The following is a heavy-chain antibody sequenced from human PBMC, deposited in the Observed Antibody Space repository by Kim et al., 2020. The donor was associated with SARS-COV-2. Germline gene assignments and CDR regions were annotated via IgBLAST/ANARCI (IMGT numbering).Heavy chain of an antibody. Sequence: SETRSLTCTVSGGSISTRSYYWGWIRQPPLKGLEWIASVHSSGSTHYNPSLTSRVTISIDTSKNQFSLKLTSVTAADRAVYYCARHSGAANVYYYGMDVWGQGTTVTVSS. V-gene: IGHV4-39*01. D-gene: IGHD3-10*01. CDR2: VHSSGST. J-gene: IGHJ6*02. CDR3: ARHSGAANVYYYGMDV. CDR1: GGSISTRSYY.